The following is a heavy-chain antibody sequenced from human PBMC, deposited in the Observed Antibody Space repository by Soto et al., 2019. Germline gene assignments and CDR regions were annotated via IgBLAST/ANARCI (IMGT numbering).Heavy chain of an antibody. CDR3: ARAPSGSYPEFDY. J-gene: IGHJ4*02. Sequence: GGSLRLSCAASGFIFSSYTMHWVRQAPGKGLEWVGVITYGGSNQYYADSVKGRFTISRDNSRNMLFLQMNSLRPDDTAVYYCARAPSGSYPEFDYWGQGTLVTVS. D-gene: IGHD1-26*01. CDR2: ITYGGSNQ. V-gene: IGHV3-30-3*01. CDR1: GFIFSSYT.